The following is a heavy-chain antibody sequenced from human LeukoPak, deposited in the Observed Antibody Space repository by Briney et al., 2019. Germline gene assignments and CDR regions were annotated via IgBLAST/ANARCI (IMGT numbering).Heavy chain of an antibody. CDR1: GFNFNDAW. Sequence: MSGGSLRLSCAASGFNFNDAWMSWVRQAPGKGLEWVGRLKSKGSGGTTDYSAPVKGRFTISRDDSEKTLYLQMNSLKTEDTAVYYCTRDQWQQPLSGAFDIWGQGTMVTVSS. J-gene: IGHJ3*02. CDR3: TRDQWQQPLSGAFDI. CDR2: LKSKGSGGTT. V-gene: IGHV3-15*01. D-gene: IGHD6-13*01.